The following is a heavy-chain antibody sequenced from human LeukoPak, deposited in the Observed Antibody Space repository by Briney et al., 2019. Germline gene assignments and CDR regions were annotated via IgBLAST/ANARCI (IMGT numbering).Heavy chain of an antibody. V-gene: IGHV3-15*01. CDR2: ITSKTDGGTT. J-gene: IGHJ4*02. CDR1: GFTFSSYA. D-gene: IGHD3-22*01. CDR3: TTANYYDGSVLEY. Sequence: GGSLRLSCAASGFTFSSYAMRWVRQAPGKGLEWVGRITSKTDGGTTDFAAPVKGRITISRDDSKNRLYLQMNSLKTEDTAVYYCTTANYYDGSVLEYWGQGTLVTVSS.